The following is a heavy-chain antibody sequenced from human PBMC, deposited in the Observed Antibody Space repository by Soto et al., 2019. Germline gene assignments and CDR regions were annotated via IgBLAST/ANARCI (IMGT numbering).Heavy chain of an antibody. CDR2: INHSGST. CDR3: ARTFYDFWSGYLTGYFDL. CDR1: GGSFSGYY. J-gene: IGHJ2*01. V-gene: IGHV4-34*01. Sequence: LSLTCAVYGGSFSGYYWSCIRQPPGKGLEWIGEINHSGSTNYNPSLKSRVTISVDTSKNQFSLKLSSVTAADTAVYYCARTFYDFWSGYLTGYFDLWGRGTLVTVSS. D-gene: IGHD3-3*01.